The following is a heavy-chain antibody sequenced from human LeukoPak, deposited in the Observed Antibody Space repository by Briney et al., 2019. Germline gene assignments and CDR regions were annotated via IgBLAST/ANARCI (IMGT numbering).Heavy chain of an antibody. V-gene: IGHV3-9*01. CDR1: GFTFDDYA. Sequence: PGGSLRLSCAASGFTFDDYAMHWVRQAPGKGLEWVSGISWNSGSIGYADSVKGRFTVSRDNAKNSLYLQMNSLRAEDTAVYYCARTYYDFWSGYYTGFDYWGQGTLVTVSS. D-gene: IGHD3-3*01. J-gene: IGHJ4*02. CDR3: ARTYYDFWSGYYTGFDY. CDR2: ISWNSGSI.